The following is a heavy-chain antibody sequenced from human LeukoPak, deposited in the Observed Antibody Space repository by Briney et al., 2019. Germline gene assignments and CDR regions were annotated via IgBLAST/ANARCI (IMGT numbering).Heavy chain of an antibody. CDR3: ARAIRGYSYGIGLNDY. V-gene: IGHV3-48*03. CDR1: GFTFSSYE. J-gene: IGHJ4*02. CDR2: SSSSGSTI. Sequence: GGSLRLSCAASGFTFSSYEMNWVRQAPGKGLEWVSYSSSSGSTIYYADSVKGRFTISRDNAKNSLYLQMNSLRAEDTAVYYCARAIRGYSYGIGLNDYWGQGTLVTVSS. D-gene: IGHD5-18*01.